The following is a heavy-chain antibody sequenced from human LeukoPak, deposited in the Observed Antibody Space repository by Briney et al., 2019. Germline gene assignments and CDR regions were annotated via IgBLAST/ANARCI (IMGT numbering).Heavy chain of an antibody. CDR2: IYHSGTT. Sequence: TASETLSLTCSVSGGSISNNNWWSWVRQSPGKGLEWIGNIYHSGTTHYNPSLKSRATISVDKSKNQFSLKLNSVTAADTAVFYCARHFRPPPHIATAGRDWLDPWGQGTLVTVSS. J-gene: IGHJ5*02. CDR1: GGSISNNNW. V-gene: IGHV4-4*02. CDR3: ARHFRPPPHIATAGRDWLDP. D-gene: IGHD6-13*01.